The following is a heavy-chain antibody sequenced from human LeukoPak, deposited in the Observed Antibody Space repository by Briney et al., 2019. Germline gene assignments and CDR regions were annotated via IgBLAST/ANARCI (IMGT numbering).Heavy chain of an antibody. CDR2: MNPNNGGT. CDR3: AKVWDYGGDVFDI. CDR1: GYTFTGYY. D-gene: IGHD4-17*01. Sequence: ASVKVSCKASGYTFTGYYMHWVRQAPGQRLEGMGWMNPNNGGTNYAQKFQGRVTMTRDTSISTAYMELSRLRSDDTAVYDCAKVWDYGGDVFDIWGQGTMVTVSS. V-gene: IGHV1-2*02. J-gene: IGHJ3*02.